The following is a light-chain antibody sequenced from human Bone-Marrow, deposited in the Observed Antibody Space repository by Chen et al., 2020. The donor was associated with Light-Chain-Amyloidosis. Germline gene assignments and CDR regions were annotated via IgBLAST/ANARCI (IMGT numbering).Light chain of an antibody. CDR2: EDD. Sequence: NFMLTQPHSVSASPGKTVIISCTRSSGSIATNYVQWYLQRPGRSPTTVIYEDDQRPSGVPDRFSGSIDRSSNSASLTSYVLKTEDEADYYCQSYQGSSQGVFGGGTKLTVL. J-gene: IGLJ3*02. CDR3: QSYQGSSQGV. CDR1: SGSIATNY. V-gene: IGLV6-57*01.